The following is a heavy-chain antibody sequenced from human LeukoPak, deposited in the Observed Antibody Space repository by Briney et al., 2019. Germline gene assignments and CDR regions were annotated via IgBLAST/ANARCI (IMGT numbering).Heavy chain of an antibody. J-gene: IGHJ4*02. CDR3: ARSGVTYYYDSSGYYYDY. Sequence: ASVTVSCTASGYTFTSYYMHWVRQAPGQGLEWMGIINPSGGSTSYAQKFQGRVTMTRDTYTSTVYMELSSLRSEDTAVYYCARSGVTYYYDSSGYYYDYWGQGTLVTVSS. V-gene: IGHV1-46*01. CDR1: GYTFTSYY. CDR2: INPSGGST. D-gene: IGHD3-22*01.